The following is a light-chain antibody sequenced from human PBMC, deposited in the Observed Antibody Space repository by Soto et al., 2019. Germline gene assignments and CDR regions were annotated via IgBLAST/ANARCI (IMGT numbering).Light chain of an antibody. V-gene: IGKV3-20*01. CDR3: QQYGSSPLLT. Sequence: EIVLTQSPGTLSLSPGERATLSCRASQRVRTSYLAWYQQKPGQAPRLLIYGASSRAPGIPDRFSGSGSGTDFTLTISRLEPEDFAVYYCQQYGSSPLLTFGQGTKVEIK. CDR2: GAS. CDR1: QRVRTSY. J-gene: IGKJ1*01.